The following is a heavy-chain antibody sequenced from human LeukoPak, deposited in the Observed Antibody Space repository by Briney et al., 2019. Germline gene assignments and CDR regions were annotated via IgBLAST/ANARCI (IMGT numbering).Heavy chain of an antibody. D-gene: IGHD1-26*01. CDR1: GFTFSSYN. Sequence: PGGSPRLSCAASGFTFSSYNMNWVRQAPGRGLEWVSSISTTSNYIYYADSVKGRFTISRDNAKNSLYLQMNSLRAEDTAVYYCARVHSGSPHWGQGTLVTVSS. J-gene: IGHJ4*02. CDR2: ISTTSNYI. CDR3: ARVHSGSPH. V-gene: IGHV3-21*01.